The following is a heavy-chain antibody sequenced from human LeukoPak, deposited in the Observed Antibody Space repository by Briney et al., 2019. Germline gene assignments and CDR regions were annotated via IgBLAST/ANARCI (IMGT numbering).Heavy chain of an antibody. CDR3: ARGQGPYSGRGYWYFDL. D-gene: IGHD1-26*01. CDR1: GYTFTSYA. CDR2: INAGNGNT. J-gene: IGHJ2*01. Sequence: ASVNVSCKASGYTFTSYAMHWVRQAPGQRLEWMGWINAGNGNTKYSQKFQGRVTITRDTSASTAYMELSSLRSEDTAVYYCARGQGPYSGRGYWYFDLWGRGTLVTVSS. V-gene: IGHV1-3*01.